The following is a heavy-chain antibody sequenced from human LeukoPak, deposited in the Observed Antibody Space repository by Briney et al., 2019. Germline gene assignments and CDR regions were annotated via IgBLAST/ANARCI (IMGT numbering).Heavy chain of an antibody. Sequence: SETLSLTCAVYGESLSAYCWNWIRQSPGEGLEWIGETNPSGSTNYNPSLKSRVTISVDTSKNQFSLTLGSVSATDTAVYYCVSPRGFSYGYFDYWGQGTLVTVSS. CDR3: VSPRGFSYGYFDY. V-gene: IGHV4-34*01. CDR1: GESLSAYC. J-gene: IGHJ4*02. D-gene: IGHD5-18*01. CDR2: TNPSGST.